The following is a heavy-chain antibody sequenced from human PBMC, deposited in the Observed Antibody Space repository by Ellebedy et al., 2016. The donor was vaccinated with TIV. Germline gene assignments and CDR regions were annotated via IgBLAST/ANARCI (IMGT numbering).Heavy chain of an antibody. J-gene: IGHJ5*02. CDR2: IRSKVDNYAT. CDR1: GFTFSGSA. V-gene: IGHV3-73*01. Sequence: PGGSLRLSCAASGFTFSGSAVHWVRQASGKGLEWVGRIRSKVDNYATSYAASVRGRFTVSRDDSKNTAFLLMNSLKTEDTAVYYCTRGVTGSSKLDPWGQGTLVTVSS. D-gene: IGHD1-20*01. CDR3: TRGVTGSSKLDP.